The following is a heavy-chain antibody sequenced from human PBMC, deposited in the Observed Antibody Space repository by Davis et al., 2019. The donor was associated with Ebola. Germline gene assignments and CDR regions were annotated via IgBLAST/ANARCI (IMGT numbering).Heavy chain of an antibody. CDR3: AKVEILGY. CDR2: ISYDGSNK. Sequence: GESLKISCAASGFTFSSYGMHWVRQAPGKGLEWVAVISYDGSNKYYADSVKGRFTISRDNSKNTLYLQMNSLRAEYTAVYYCAKVEILGYWGQGTLVTVSS. J-gene: IGHJ4*02. V-gene: IGHV3-30*18. CDR1: GFTFSSYG.